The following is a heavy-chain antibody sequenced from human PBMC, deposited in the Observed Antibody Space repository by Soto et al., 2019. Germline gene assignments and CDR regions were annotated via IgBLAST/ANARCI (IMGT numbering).Heavy chain of an antibody. Sequence: SETLSLTCTVSGGSMTSFYWSWIRQPPGKGLEWIGYVFHSGTTNYNPSLKSRVIISVYTSKNQFSLRLNSVTAADTAVYYCAGSISGDHWFDPWGQGTLVTVSS. V-gene: IGHV4-59*03. J-gene: IGHJ5*02. CDR1: GGSMTSFY. D-gene: IGHD2-21*01. CDR3: AGSISGDHWFDP. CDR2: VFHSGTT.